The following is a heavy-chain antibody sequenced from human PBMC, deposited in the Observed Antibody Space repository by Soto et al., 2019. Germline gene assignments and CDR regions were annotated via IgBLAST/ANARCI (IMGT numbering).Heavy chain of an antibody. CDR1: GYSFTIFW. J-gene: IGHJ4*02. CDR3: ARRGAARTFDH. D-gene: IGHD6-6*01. Sequence: EVQLVQSGAEVKKAGESLKISCQGSGYSFTIFWIDWVRQMPGKGLEWMGTIYPGDSDTRYSPSFQGQVTISADKSINTAYLQWSSLKASDTAIYFCARRGAARTFDHWGQGTLVTASA. CDR2: IYPGDSDT. V-gene: IGHV5-51*01.